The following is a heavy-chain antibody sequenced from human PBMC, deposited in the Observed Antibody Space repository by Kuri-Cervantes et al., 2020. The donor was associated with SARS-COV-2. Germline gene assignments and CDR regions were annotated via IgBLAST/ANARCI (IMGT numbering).Heavy chain of an antibody. D-gene: IGHD1-26*01. V-gene: IGHV3-23*01. CDR1: GFTFSSYG. CDR3: ARDASYSGSYGSFQH. J-gene: IGHJ1*01. Sequence: GESLKISCAASGFTFSSYGMSWVRQAPGKGLEWVSTISASGDSTYYADSVKGRFTISRDNSKNTLYLQMNTLKTEDTAVFYCARDASYSGSYGSFQHWGQGTLVTVSS. CDR2: ISASGDST.